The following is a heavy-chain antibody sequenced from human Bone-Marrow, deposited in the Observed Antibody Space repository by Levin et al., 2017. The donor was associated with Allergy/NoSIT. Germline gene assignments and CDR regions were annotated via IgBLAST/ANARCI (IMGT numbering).Heavy chain of an antibody. V-gene: IGHV3-53*01. Sequence: LSLTCAASGFTIRSNYMSWVRQAPGKGLEWVSVIYSGGSTYYADSVKGRFTISRDNSKNTLYLQMNSLRAEDTAVYYCARGKGQWLGRFDYWGQGTLVTVSS. CDR2: IYSGGST. D-gene: IGHD6-19*01. CDR1: GFTIRSNY. CDR3: ARGKGQWLGRFDY. J-gene: IGHJ4*02.